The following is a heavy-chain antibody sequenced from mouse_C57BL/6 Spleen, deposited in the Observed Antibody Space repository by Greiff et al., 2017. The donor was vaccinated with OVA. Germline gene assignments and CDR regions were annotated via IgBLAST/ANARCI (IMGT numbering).Heavy chain of an antibody. CDR1: GYTFTSYW. CDR3: ARGDLGY. V-gene: IGHV1-50*01. Sequence: QVQLKQPGAELVKPGASVKLSCKASGYTFTSYWMQWVKQRPGQGLEWIGEIDPSDSYTNYNQKFKGKATLTVDTSSSTAYMQLSSLTSEDSAVYYCARGDLGYWGQGTTLTVSS. J-gene: IGHJ2*01. CDR2: IDPSDSYT. D-gene: IGHD3-3*01.